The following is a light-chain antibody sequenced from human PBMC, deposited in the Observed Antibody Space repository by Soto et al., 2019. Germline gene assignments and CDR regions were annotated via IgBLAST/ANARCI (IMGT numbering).Light chain of an antibody. CDR3: QQYGSSPLT. V-gene: IGKV3-20*01. CDR2: GAS. J-gene: IGKJ4*01. Sequence: EIVLTQSPGTLSLSPGERATLSCRASQSVTKSLAWYQQKPGQAPRLLIYGASSRATGIPDRFSGSGSGTDFTLTISRLEPEDFAVYYCQQYGSSPLTFGGGTKVDIK. CDR1: QSVTKS.